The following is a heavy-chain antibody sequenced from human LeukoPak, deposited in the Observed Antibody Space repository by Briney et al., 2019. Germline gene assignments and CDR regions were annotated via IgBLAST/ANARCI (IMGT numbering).Heavy chain of an antibody. CDR1: GFTFSSYA. D-gene: IGHD3-16*02. CDR2: IWYDGSNK. V-gene: IGHV3-33*08. J-gene: IGHJ4*02. CDR3: ARENYDYVWGSYRYFDY. Sequence: GGSLRLSCAASGFTFSSYAMHWVRQAPGKGLEWVAVIWYDGSNKYYADSVKGRFTISRDNSKNTLYLQMSSLRAEDTAVYYCARENYDYVWGSYRYFDYWGQGTLVTVSS.